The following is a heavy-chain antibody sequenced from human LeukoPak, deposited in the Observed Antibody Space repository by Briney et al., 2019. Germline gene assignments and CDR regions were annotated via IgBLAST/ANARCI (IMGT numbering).Heavy chain of an antibody. D-gene: IGHD6-19*01. CDR3: ARVMRIAVAGTDY. J-gene: IGHJ4*02. CDR2: ITSSSSTM. V-gene: IGHV3-48*02. CDR1: GFTFSSYS. Sequence: GGSLRLSCAASGFTFSSYSMIWVRQAPGKGLEWVSSITSSSSTMYYADSVKGRFTISRDNAKNSLSLQLNSLTDEDTAVYYCARVMRIAVAGTDYWGQGTLVTVSS.